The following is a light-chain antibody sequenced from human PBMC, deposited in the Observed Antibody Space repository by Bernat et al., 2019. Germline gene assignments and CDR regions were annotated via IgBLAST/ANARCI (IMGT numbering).Light chain of an antibody. Sequence: ILMTQSPPSLSVSPGESATVSCRASEKIESSLAWYHQRPGQAPRLLISDASTRATGIPDRFSGSGSGTEFTLTINSLQSEDCGVYYCQQYNAWPLTFGQGTKLEI. J-gene: IGKJ2*01. CDR3: QQYNAWPLT. CDR1: EKIESS. CDR2: DAS. V-gene: IGKV3-15*01.